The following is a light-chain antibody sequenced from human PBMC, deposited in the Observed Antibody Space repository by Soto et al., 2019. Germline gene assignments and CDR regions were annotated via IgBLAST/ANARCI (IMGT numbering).Light chain of an antibody. J-gene: IGLJ2*01. Sequence: QSVLTQPPSASGTPGQRVTISCSGSSSNIGSNYVSWYQQLPGTAPKLLIYSNNERPSGVPDRFSGSKSDTSASLAISGLRSEDEADYYCAAWDDSLSGVVFGGGTKLTVL. CDR3: AAWDDSLSGVV. V-gene: IGLV1-47*02. CDR2: SNN. CDR1: SSNIGSNY.